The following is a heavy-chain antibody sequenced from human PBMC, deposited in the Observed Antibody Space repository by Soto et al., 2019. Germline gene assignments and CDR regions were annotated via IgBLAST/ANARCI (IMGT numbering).Heavy chain of an antibody. Sequence: SVKFSCKTSGFMFTSSAVHCVRPARGQRLEWIGWLVVGSGNTHYAQHFQERVTISRDNSKNTLYLQMNSLRAEDTAVYYCARVGAMIVEGYFDYWGQGALVTVSS. CDR2: LVVGSGNT. CDR1: GFMFTSSA. V-gene: IGHV1-58*01. D-gene: IGHD3-22*01. J-gene: IGHJ4*02. CDR3: ARVGAMIVEGYFDY.